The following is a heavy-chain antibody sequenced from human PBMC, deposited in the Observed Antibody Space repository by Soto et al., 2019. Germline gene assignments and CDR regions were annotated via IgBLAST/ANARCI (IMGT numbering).Heavy chain of an antibody. CDR1: GFAFGAYA. J-gene: IGHJ5*02. CDR3: AKDPVPQLLPSWCFDP. V-gene: IGHV3-23*01. D-gene: IGHD2-2*01. CDR2: ISGAGGNT. Sequence: EVQLLESGGGLVQPGGSLRLSCAASGFAFGAYAMTWVRQAPGNGLEWVSVISGAGGNTYYADSVKGRFTVSRDNSKKMLYLEMNSRRVEDTAIYYCAKDPVPQLLPSWCFDPGGQGTRVTVSS.